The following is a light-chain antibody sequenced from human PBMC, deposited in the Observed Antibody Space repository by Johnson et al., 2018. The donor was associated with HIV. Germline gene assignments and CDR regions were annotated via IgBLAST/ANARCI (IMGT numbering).Light chain of an antibody. CDR3: GTWDNSLSTGAV. V-gene: IGLV1-51*01. CDR1: SSNIGNNY. Sequence: QSVLTQPPSVSAAPGQKVTISCSGSSSNIGNNYVSWYQQVPGTAPKLLIYDNNKRPSGIPDRFSGSKSGTSATLGIAGLQTGDEADYYCGTWDNSLSTGAVFGTGTKATVL. J-gene: IGLJ1*01. CDR2: DNN.